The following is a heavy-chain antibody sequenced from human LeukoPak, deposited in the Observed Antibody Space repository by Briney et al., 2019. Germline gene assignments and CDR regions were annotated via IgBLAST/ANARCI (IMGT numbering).Heavy chain of an antibody. Sequence: ASVKVSCKASGYTFTSYGISWVRQAPGQGLEWMGWISAYNGNTNYAQKLQGRVTMTTDTSTSTAYMELRSLRSDDTAVYYCARSEGLYYYDSSGYLNPPPGGYWGQGTLVTVSS. D-gene: IGHD3-22*01. CDR1: GYTFTSYG. J-gene: IGHJ4*02. CDR3: ARSEGLYYYDSSGYLNPPPGGY. CDR2: ISAYNGNT. V-gene: IGHV1-18*01.